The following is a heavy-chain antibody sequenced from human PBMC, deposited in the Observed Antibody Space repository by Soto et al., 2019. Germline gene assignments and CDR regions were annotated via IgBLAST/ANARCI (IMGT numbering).Heavy chain of an antibody. J-gene: IGHJ6*02. V-gene: IGHV3-21*01. CDR1: GFTFSSYS. CDR2: ISSSSSYI. Sequence: EVQLVESGGCLVKPGGSLRLSCAASGFTFSSYSMNWVRQAPGKGLEWVSSISSSSSYIYYAASVKGRFTISRDNAKNSLYLQMNSLRAEDTAVYYCARTSGRFDGMDVWGQGTTVTVSS. CDR3: ARTSGRFDGMDV.